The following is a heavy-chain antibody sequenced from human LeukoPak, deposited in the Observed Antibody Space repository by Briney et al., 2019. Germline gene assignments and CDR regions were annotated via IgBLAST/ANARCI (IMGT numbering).Heavy chain of an antibody. CDR3: ARGWPAFDI. J-gene: IGHJ3*02. V-gene: IGHV4-30-4*01. D-gene: IGHD5-24*01. CDR1: GGSISSGDYY. CDR2: IYYSGST. Sequence: PSETLSLTCTVSGGSISSGDYYWRWIRRPPGKGLEWIGYIYYSGSTYYNPSLKSRVTISVDTSKNQFSLKLSSVTAADTAVYYCARGWPAFDIWGQGTMVTVSS.